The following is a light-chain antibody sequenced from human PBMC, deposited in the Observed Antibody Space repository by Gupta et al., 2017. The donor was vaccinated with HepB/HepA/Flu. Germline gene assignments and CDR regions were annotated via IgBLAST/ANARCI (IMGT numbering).Light chain of an antibody. V-gene: IGKV1-12*01. Sequence: DIQMTQSPSSVSASLGDRITITCRASQGVSSIAWYQQKPGKAPKLLIYVASSLESGVPSRFSGSGSGTDFTLTISSLQPEDFATYYCQQANSFPRTFGQGTKVEIK. J-gene: IGKJ1*01. CDR3: QQANSFPRT. CDR1: QGVSS. CDR2: VAS.